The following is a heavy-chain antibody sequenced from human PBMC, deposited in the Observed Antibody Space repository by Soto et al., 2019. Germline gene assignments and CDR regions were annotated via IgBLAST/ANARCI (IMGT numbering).Heavy chain of an antibody. J-gene: IGHJ1*01. CDR1: GFNFRTYG. Sequence: QVQLVESGGGGVQPGRSLRLSCAASGFNFRTYGIHWVRQAPGKGLEWVALISKDGSHSYYPHSVKGRFTTSSDNSQNKAFLQVNSLRADDTAVYFCARGTDYADLGNAEYCHPWGQGTLVTVSS. D-gene: IGHD4-17*01. CDR2: ISKDGSHS. V-gene: IGHV3-30*03. CDR3: ARGTDYADLGNAEYCHP.